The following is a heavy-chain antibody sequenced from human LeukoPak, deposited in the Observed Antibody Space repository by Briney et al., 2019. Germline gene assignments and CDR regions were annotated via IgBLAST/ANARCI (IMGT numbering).Heavy chain of an antibody. D-gene: IGHD2-8*01. Sequence: PGGPLRLSCTAFGFSFDTFSMHWVRQIPGKGLEWVAVISNDESKIYYAGSVKGRFTISRDNSRSTLYLQMDSLRPDDTAVYYCARSNVPSKWWAYAMDVWGQGTMVTVSS. J-gene: IGHJ6*02. V-gene: IGHV3-30-3*01. CDR2: ISNDESKI. CDR1: GFSFDTFS. CDR3: ARSNVPSKWWAYAMDV.